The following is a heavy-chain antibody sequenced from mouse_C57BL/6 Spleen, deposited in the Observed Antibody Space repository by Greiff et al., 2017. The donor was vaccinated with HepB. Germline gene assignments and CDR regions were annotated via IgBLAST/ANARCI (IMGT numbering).Heavy chain of an antibody. Sequence: VQLQQPGAELVMPGASLKLSCKASGYTFTSYGMYWVQQSPGKGLEWIGEIDHSDSYTNYNQKLKGKFTMTKDKSIKKAYMQLSSLTSEDSAVYYCARETARATDAMDYWGKGTSVSVSS. V-gene: IGHV1-69*01. CDR3: ARETARATDAMDY. CDR2: IDHSDSYT. D-gene: IGHD3-2*01. CDR1: GYTFTSYG. J-gene: IGHJ4*01.